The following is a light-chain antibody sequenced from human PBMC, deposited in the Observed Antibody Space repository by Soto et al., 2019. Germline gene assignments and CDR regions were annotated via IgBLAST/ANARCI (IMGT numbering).Light chain of an antibody. V-gene: IGLV2-14*01. J-gene: IGLJ1*01. CDR1: SSDVGGYNY. Sequence: QSVLAQPASVSGSPGQSITISCTGTSSDVGGYNYVSWYQQHPGKAPKLMIYDVSNRPSGVSNRFSGSKSGNTASLTISGLQAEDEADYYCSSYTSNSTHLCVFGTGTKVTVL. CDR2: DVS. CDR3: SSYTSNSTHLCV.